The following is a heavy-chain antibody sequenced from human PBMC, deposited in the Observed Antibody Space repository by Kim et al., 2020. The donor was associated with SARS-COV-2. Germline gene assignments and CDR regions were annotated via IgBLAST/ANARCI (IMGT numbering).Heavy chain of an antibody. V-gene: IGHV3-9*01. J-gene: IGHJ4*02. CDR3: AKDIGYSSGLIDY. Sequence: GYADSVKGRFTISRDNAKNSLYLQMNSLRAEDTALYYCAKDIGYSSGLIDYWGQGTLVTASS. D-gene: IGHD6-19*01.